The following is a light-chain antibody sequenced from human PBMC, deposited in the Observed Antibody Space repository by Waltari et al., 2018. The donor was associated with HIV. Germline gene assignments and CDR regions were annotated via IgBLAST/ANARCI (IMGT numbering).Light chain of an antibody. V-gene: IGLV3-21*04. CDR1: NIGSKS. CDR3: QVWDSSYDHVV. J-gene: IGLJ2*01. Sequence: SHALTQPPSVSVAPGKTARITCGGNNIGSKSVHWYQQKPGQAPVVVIYYDSDRPSGIPERFSGSNSGNTATLTISRVEAGDEADYYCQVWDSSYDHVVFGGGTKLTV. CDR2: YDS.